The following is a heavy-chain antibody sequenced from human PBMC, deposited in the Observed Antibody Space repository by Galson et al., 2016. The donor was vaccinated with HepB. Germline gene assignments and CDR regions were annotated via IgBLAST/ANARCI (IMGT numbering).Heavy chain of an antibody. Sequence: SLRLSCAASGFIFSGSAMQWVRQASGKGLEWVGRIRSKANNYATAYGASVKGRFTISRDDSKNTTYLQMNSLKTEDTAAYYCTRFTIAAADYWGQGTLVTVSS. CDR1: GFIFSGSA. J-gene: IGHJ4*02. V-gene: IGHV3-73*01. CDR3: TRFTIAAADY. D-gene: IGHD6-13*01. CDR2: IRSKANNYAT.